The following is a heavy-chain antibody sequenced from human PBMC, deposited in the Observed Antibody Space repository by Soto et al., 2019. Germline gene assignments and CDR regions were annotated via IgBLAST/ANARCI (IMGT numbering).Heavy chain of an antibody. CDR1: GFTFTTAW. D-gene: IGHD3-22*01. CDR2: IQSKIDGGTT. V-gene: IGHV3-15*07. Sequence: EVQLVESGGGLVEPGGSLRLSCAAAGFTFTTAWINWVRQAPGKGLEWVGRIQSKIDGGTTDFAAPVKGRFAISRDDSRNRMYFQMKSLEIEDTAVYYCTTDSHFTMNLVRFYYWGLRTLVTVSS. CDR3: TTDSHFTMNLVRFYY. J-gene: IGHJ4*01.